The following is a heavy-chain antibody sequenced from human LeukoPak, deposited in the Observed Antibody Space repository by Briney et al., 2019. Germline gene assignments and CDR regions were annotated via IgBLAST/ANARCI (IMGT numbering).Heavy chain of an antibody. CDR1: GFTFSSYS. CDR3: ARDKGVLAPDAFDI. D-gene: IGHD4/OR15-4a*01. J-gene: IGHJ3*02. Sequence: GGSLRLSCAASGFTFSSYSMNWVRQAPGKGLEWVSSISSSSYIYYADSVKGRFTISRDNAKNSLYLQMNSLRAEDTAVYYCARDKGVLAPDAFDIWGQGTMVTVSS. CDR2: ISSSSYI. V-gene: IGHV3-21*01.